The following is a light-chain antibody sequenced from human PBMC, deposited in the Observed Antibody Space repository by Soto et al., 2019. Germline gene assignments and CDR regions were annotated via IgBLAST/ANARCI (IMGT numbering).Light chain of an antibody. J-gene: IGKJ1*01. V-gene: IGKV1-5*03. CDR2: KAS. CDR1: QSISSW. CDR3: QQYNSYSWT. Sequence: DIEMTQSPTTMSASVGDRVTITCRASQSISSWLAWYQQKPGQAPKLLIYKASSLPSGVPSRFSGSGSGTEFTLTISSLQPDDFATYYCQQYNSYSWTFGQGTKVDIK.